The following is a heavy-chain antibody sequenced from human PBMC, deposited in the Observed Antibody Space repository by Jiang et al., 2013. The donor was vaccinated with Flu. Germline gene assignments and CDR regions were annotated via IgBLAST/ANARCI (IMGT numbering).Heavy chain of an antibody. V-gene: IGHV1-69*01. J-gene: IGHJ6*02. D-gene: IGHD3-10*01. Sequence: SGAEVKKPGSSVKVSCKSSGGTFRSYSFSWVRQAPGKGLEWVGGISTISGTADYAQTFQGRVTIEADESSSTVYMEVNSLRSEDTAVYYCARSSGSSWDHYQYGMFVWGQGTSVTVPS. CDR1: GGTFRSYS. CDR3: ARSSGSSWDHYQYGMFV. CDR2: ISTISGTA.